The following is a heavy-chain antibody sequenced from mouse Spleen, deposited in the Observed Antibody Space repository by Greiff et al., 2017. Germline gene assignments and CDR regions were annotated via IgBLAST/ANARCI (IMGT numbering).Heavy chain of an antibody. J-gene: IGHJ2*01. CDR1: GYTFTDYN. CDR3: ARSLHYYGSSHFDY. Sequence: VQLQQSGPELVKPGASVKIPCKASGYTFTDYNMDWVKQSHGKSLEWIGDINPNNGGTIYNQKFKGKATLTVDKSSSTAYMELRSLTSEDTAVYYCARSLHYYGSSHFDYWGQGTTLTVSS. D-gene: IGHD1-1*01. V-gene: IGHV1-18*01. CDR2: INPNNGGT.